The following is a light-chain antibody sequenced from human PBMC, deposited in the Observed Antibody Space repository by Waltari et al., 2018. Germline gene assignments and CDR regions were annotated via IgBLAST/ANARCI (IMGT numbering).Light chain of an antibody. CDR2: EDD. CDR3: HSYDSSPFWV. Sequence: NFLLTQPHSVSESPGKTVTISCTRSRCSIATDYVQWYQRRPGSAPTTVISEDDQRPSGVPDRFSGSIDSSSNSASLTISGLKTEDEADYYCHSYDSSPFWVFGGGTK. J-gene: IGLJ3*02. CDR1: RCSIATDY. V-gene: IGLV6-57*03.